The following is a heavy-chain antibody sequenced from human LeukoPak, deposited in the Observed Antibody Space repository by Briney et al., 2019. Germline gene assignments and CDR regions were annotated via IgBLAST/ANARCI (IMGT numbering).Heavy chain of an antibody. J-gene: IGHJ6*03. Sequence: ASVKVSCKVSGYTLTELSMHWVRQAPGKGLEWMGGFDPEDGETIYAQKFQGRVTMTEDTSTDTAYMELSSLRSEDTAVYYCATQVPASYYYYYYVDVWGKGTTVTVSS. CDR3: ATQVPASYYYYYYVDV. V-gene: IGHV1-24*01. D-gene: IGHD2-2*01. CDR1: GYTLTELS. CDR2: FDPEDGET.